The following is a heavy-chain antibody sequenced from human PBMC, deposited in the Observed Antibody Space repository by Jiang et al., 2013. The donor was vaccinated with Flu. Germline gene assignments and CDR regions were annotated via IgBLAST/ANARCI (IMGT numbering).Heavy chain of an antibody. Sequence: GVVQPGRSLRLSCAASGFTFSSYGMHWVRQAPGKGLEWVAVISYDGSNKYYADSVKGRFTISRDNSKNTLYLQMNSLRAEDTAVYYCAKDSSGSYYFDYWGQGTLVTVSS. D-gene: IGHD1-26*01. CDR1: GFTFSSYG. CDR2: ISYDGSNK. J-gene: IGHJ4*02. CDR3: AKDSSGSYYFDY. V-gene: IGHV3-30*18.